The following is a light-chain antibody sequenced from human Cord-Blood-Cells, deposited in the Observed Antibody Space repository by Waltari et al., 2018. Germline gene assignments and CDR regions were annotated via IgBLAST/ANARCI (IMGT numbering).Light chain of an antibody. Sequence: DIQMPQSPSTLSASVGDRVTITCRASQSISSWLAWYQQKPGKAPKLLIYDASSLESGVPSRFSGSGSGTEFTLTISSLQPDDFATYYCQQYNSYLCTFGPGTKVDIK. CDR2: DAS. J-gene: IGKJ3*01. CDR1: QSISSW. V-gene: IGKV1-5*01. CDR3: QQYNSYLCT.